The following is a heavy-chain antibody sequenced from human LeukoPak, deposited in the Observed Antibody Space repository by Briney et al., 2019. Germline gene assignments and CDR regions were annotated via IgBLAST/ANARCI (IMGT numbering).Heavy chain of an antibody. CDR1: GFTFSNHW. D-gene: IGHD1-7*01. CDR3: ARLMETVTTYDY. CDR2: ITPDGSGD. J-gene: IGHJ4*02. Sequence: GGSLRLSCAASGFTFSNHWMSWVRQAPGKGLEWVASITPDGSGDYYMDSVKGRFTISRDNAENSLYLQINRLGAEDTALYYCARLMETVTTYDYWGQGNLVTVSS. V-gene: IGHV3-7*01.